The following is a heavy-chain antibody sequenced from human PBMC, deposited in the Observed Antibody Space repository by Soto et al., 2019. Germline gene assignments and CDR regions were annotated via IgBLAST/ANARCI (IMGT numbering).Heavy chain of an antibody. J-gene: IGHJ4*02. CDR1: GYTFTNFG. V-gene: IGHV1-18*01. D-gene: IGHD3-16*01. CDR2: ISAYNGNT. CDR3: ERGGSPLDY. Sequence: QVQLVQSGAEVKKPGASVKVSCKASGYTFTNFGISWVRQAPGQGLEWMGWISAYNGNTNYAQNFQGRVTMTTDTYTSTAHMEQSSRRSEDTPAYYWERGGSPLDYWGQGTLVTVSS.